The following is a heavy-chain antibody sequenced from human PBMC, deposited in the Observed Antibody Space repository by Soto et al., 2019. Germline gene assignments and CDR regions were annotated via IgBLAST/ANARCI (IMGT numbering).Heavy chain of an antibody. D-gene: IGHD3-16*01. CDR2: IIPIFGTA. CDR1: GGTFSSYA. CDR3: ARVPPLRDYVWAPPAYYYYGMDV. J-gene: IGHJ6*02. Sequence: QVQLVQSGAEVKKPGSSVKVSCKASGGTFSSYAISWVRQAPGQGLEWMGGIIPIFGTANYAQKFQGRVTITADESTRTAYMERSSLRSEDTAVYYCARVPPLRDYVWAPPAYYYYGMDVWGQGTTVTVSS. V-gene: IGHV1-69*01.